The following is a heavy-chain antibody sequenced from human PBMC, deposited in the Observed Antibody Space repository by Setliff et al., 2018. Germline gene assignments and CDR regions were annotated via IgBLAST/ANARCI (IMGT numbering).Heavy chain of an antibody. J-gene: IGHJ4*02. CDR2: FSSRNDYI. V-gene: IGHV3-21*01. Sequence: PGGSLRLSCAASGFTFSTYRMHWVRQAPGKGLEWVASFSSRNDYIYHADSLKGRFTISRDNSKTSLYLQMNSLRAEDTAVYYCAREGVDSDIDFWGRGTLVTVSS. CDR3: AREGVDSDIDF. CDR1: GFTFSTYR.